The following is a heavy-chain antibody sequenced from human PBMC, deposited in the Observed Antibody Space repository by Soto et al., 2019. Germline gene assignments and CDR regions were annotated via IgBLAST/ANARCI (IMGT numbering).Heavy chain of an antibody. V-gene: IGHV4-34*01. Sequence: SETLSLTCAVYGGSFCGYYWSWIRQPPGKGLEWIGEINHSGSTNYNPSLKSRVTISVDTSKNQFSLKLSSVTAADTAVYYCYWNYYYGMDVWGQGTTVTVSS. J-gene: IGHJ6*02. CDR2: INHSGST. CDR1: GGSFCGYY. CDR3: YWNYYYGMDV. D-gene: IGHD1-1*01.